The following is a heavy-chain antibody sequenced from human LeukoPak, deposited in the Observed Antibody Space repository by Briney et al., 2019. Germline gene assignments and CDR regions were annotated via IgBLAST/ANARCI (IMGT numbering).Heavy chain of an antibody. Sequence: PGGSLSLSCAASGFTFSRYWMHWVRQAPGKGLMWVSRISPDGSTTLYADSVKGRFTISRDNAKNTLYLQMNSLGAEDTAAYYCARAGQQPGFWGQGTLVIVSS. V-gene: IGHV3-74*03. CDR3: ARAGQQPGF. D-gene: IGHD6-13*01. J-gene: IGHJ4*02. CDR1: GFTFSRYW. CDR2: ISPDGSTT.